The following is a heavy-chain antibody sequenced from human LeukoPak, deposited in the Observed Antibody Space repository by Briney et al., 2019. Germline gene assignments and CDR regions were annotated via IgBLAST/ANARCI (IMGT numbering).Heavy chain of an antibody. Sequence: AXXKVSCKASGYTFISYGISWVRQAPGQGLEWMGWVSAYADDTNYVEKFQGRVTMTRDTSTSTAYMELRRLRFHDTAVHYCARDCIGCPGVDYCGQGTLVPVSS. CDR3: ARDCIGCPGVDY. D-gene: IGHD2-15*01. CDR2: VSAYADDT. CDR1: GYTFISYG. J-gene: IGHJ4*02. V-gene: IGHV1-18*01.